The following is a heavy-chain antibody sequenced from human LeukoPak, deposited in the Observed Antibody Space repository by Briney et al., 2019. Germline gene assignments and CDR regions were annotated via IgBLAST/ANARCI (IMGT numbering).Heavy chain of an antibody. CDR3: VRDISGYYFDY. CDR1: GFTFSSYA. V-gene: IGHV3-23*01. CDR2: ISGSGGST. J-gene: IGHJ4*02. Sequence: PGGSLRLSCAASGFTFSSYAMSWVRQAPGKGLEWVSVISGSGGSTYYADSMNGRLTISRDNSKNTLYLQMNNLRAEDTALYYCVRDISGYYFDYWGQGTLVTVSS. D-gene: IGHD3-22*01.